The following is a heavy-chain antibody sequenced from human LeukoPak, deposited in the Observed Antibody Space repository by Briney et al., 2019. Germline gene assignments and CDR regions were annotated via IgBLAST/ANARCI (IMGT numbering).Heavy chain of an antibody. Sequence: GGSLRLSCAASGFTFSSYWMHWVRQAPGKGLVWVSRINSDGSSTSYADSVKGRFTISRDNAKNTLYLQINSLRAEDTAVYYCARTLKWLQAHDYWGQGTLVTVSS. V-gene: IGHV3-74*01. J-gene: IGHJ4*02. CDR2: INSDGSST. D-gene: IGHD5-12*01. CDR3: ARTLKWLQAHDY. CDR1: GFTFSSYW.